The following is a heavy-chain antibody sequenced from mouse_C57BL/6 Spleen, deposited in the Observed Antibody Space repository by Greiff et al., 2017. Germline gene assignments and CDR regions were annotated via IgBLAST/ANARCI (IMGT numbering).Heavy chain of an antibody. CDR1: GFTFSSYT. CDR3: ARHSNLREAMDY. CDR2: ISGGGGNT. D-gene: IGHD2-5*01. Sequence: EVKLMESGGGLVKPGGSLKLSCAASGFTFSSYTMSWVRQTPEKRLEWVATISGGGGNTYYPDSVKGRFTISRDNAKNTLYLQMSSLRSEDTALYYCARHSNLREAMDYWGQGTSVTVSS. J-gene: IGHJ4*01. V-gene: IGHV5-9*01.